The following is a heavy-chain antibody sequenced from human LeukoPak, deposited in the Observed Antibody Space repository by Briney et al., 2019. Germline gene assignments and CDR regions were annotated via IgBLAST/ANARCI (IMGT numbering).Heavy chain of an antibody. V-gene: IGHV5-51*01. Sequence: GESLKISCKGSGYSFTSYWIGWVRQMPGKGLEWMGIIYPCYSDTRYSPSFQGQVTISADESISTAYLQWSSLKASDTAMYYCARLGPAVVPAAKKMWYYYYMDVWGKGTTVTVSS. CDR3: ARLGPAVVPAAKKMWYYYYMDV. CDR1: GYSFTSYW. CDR2: IYPCYSDT. J-gene: IGHJ6*03. D-gene: IGHD2-2*01.